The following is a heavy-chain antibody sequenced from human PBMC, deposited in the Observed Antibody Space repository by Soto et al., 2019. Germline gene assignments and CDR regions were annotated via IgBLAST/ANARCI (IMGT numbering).Heavy chain of an antibody. J-gene: IGHJ6*02. CDR3: PHSRCGGDCPQSYSSQYYAVLDV. D-gene: IGHD2-21*02. CDR1: GFSLSTGRVG. V-gene: IGHV2-5*02. CDR2: IYWDEDK. Sequence: QITLKESGPTLVKPTQPLPLTCTFSGFSLSTGRVGVGWIRQLPGKAVEWLALIYWDEDKRYTPSLKSRLTITKNTTKNEVVLTVTNIDPVYKSTYYSPHSRCGGDCPQSYSSQYYAVLDVCGQGTTVTAAS.